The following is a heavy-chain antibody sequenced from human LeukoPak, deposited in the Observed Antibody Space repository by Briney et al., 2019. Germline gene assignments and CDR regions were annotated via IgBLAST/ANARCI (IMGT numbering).Heavy chain of an antibody. CDR3: AKGWPIAGDIKDRFTL. CDR1: GFTFSDYA. V-gene: IGHV3-23*01. CDR2: ITAGGDTK. J-gene: IGHJ4*02. Sequence: GGSLRLSCGASGFTFSDYAMNWVRQTPERGLEWVAAITAGGDTKYYADSVKGRFTISRDNYRSTLTLEMSSLKYEDTAVYYCAKGWPIAGDIKDRFTLWGQGTLVTVSS. D-gene: IGHD1-14*01.